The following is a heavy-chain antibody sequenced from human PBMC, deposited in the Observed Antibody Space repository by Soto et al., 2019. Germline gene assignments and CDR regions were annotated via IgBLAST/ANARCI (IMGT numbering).Heavy chain of an antibody. J-gene: IGHJ5*02. CDR1: GGSISIGGYY. Sequence: SDTLSLTCTVSGGSISIGGYYLSWIRRHPGKGLDWIGYIYYSASTYYNPSLKSRVTISVDTSKNQFSLKLSSVTAEDAAVYFCARGLYYSDGSGYYNWFDPWGEGTLVTGS. CDR3: ARGLYYSDGSGYYNWFDP. CDR2: IYYSAST. D-gene: IGHD3-22*01. V-gene: IGHV4-31*03.